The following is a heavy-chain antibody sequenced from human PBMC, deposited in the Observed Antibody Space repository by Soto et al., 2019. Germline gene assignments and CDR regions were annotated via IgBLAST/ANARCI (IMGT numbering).Heavy chain of an antibody. J-gene: IGHJ4*02. D-gene: IGHD6-6*01. CDR3: ARTPRLLDS. V-gene: IGHV3-7*01. CDR1: GFTFSHFW. CDR2: ISADGRET. Sequence: GGSLRLSCAASGFTFSHFWMNWVRQAPGKELEWVAYISADGRETNHVDSVKGRFTISRDNAKNSLFLQMNSLRAEDTAVYYCARTPRLLDSWGQGTLVTVSS.